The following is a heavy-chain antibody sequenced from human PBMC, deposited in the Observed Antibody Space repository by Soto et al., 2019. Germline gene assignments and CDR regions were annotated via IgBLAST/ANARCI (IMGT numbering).Heavy chain of an antibody. D-gene: IGHD2-21*02. J-gene: IGHJ6*02. CDR3: AQGRLLMGGYYYYGMDV. V-gene: IGHV1-69*13. Sequence: SVKVSCKASGGTFSSYAISWVRQAPGQGLEWMGGIIPIFGTANYAQKFQGRVTITADESTSTAYMEPSSLRSEDTAVYYCAQGRLLMGGYYYYGMDVWGQGTTVTVSS. CDR2: IIPIFGTA. CDR1: GGTFSSYA.